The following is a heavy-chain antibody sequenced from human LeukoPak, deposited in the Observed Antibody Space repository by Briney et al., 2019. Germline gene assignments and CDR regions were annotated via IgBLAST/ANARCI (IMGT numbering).Heavy chain of an antibody. J-gene: IGHJ5*02. V-gene: IGHV1-2*02. CDR3: ARRYGSGSYYDPFGWFDP. Sequence: ASVKVSCKASGYTFTGYYMHWVRQAPGQGLEWMGWINPNSGGTNYAQKFQGRVTMTRDTSISTAYMELSRLRSDDTAVYYCARRYGSGSYYDPFGWFDPWGQGTLVTVSS. CDR1: GYTFTGYY. CDR2: INPNSGGT. D-gene: IGHD3-10*01.